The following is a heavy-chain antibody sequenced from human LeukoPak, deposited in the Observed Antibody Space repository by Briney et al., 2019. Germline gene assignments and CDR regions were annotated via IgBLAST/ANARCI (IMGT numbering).Heavy chain of an antibody. CDR1: GYTFTSYY. CDR2: INPSGGST. Sequence: ASVKVSCKAFGYTFTSYYMHWVRQAPGQGLEWMGIINPSGGSTSYAQKFQGRVTMTRDTSTSTVYMELSSLRSKDTAVYYCARDGIYYYDSGGCDIWGQGTMVTVSS. J-gene: IGHJ3*02. D-gene: IGHD3-22*01. CDR3: ARDGIYYYDSGGCDI. V-gene: IGHV1-46*01.